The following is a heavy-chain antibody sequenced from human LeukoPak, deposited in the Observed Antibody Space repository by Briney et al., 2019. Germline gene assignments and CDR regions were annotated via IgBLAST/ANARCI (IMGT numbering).Heavy chain of an antibody. J-gene: IGHJ4*02. CDR2: INHSGST. CDR3: ARSAALECCSASCYGYLDY. D-gene: IGHD2-2*01. CDR1: GGSFSGYY. V-gene: IGHV4-34*01. Sequence: SETLSLTCAVYGGSFSGYYWSWIRQPPGQGLEWIGEINHSGSTNYNPSLKSRVNISVDTSKNQFSQKLSSVTAADTAVYYCARSAALECCSASCYGYLDYGGQGTLATVS.